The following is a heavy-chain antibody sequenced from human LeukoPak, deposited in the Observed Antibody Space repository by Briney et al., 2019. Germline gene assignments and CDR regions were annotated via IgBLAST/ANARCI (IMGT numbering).Heavy chain of an antibody. CDR3: ATRFIGSYAFDI. V-gene: IGHV1-46*01. J-gene: IGHJ3*02. D-gene: IGHD1-26*01. CDR2: INPSGGST. Sequence: GASVKVSCKASGYTFTSYYMHWVRQAPGQGLEWTGIINPSGGSTSYAQKFQGRVTMTRDTSTSTVYMELSSLRSEDTAVYYCATRFIGSYAFDIWGQGTMVTVSS. CDR1: GYTFTSYY.